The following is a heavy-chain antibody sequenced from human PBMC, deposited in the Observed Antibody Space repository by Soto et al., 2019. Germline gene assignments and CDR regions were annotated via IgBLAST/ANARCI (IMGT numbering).Heavy chain of an antibody. CDR3: AAGVNRGHYVFFTGYYHYYYGMDV. CDR1: GFTFTSSD. D-gene: IGHD3-9*01. V-gene: IGHV1-58*01. J-gene: IGHJ6*02. CDR2: IVVGSGNT. Sequence: SVKVSCKASGFTFTSSDVQWVRQARGQRLEWIGLIVVGSGNTNYAQKFQERVTITRDMSTSTAYMELSSLRSEDTAVYFCAAGVNRGHYVFFTGYYHYYYGMDVWGQGTTVTVSS.